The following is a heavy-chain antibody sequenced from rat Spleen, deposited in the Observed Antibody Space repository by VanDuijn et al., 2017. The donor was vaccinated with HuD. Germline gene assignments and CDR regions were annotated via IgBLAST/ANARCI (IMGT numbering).Heavy chain of an antibody. J-gene: IGHJ3*01. Sequence: EVQLVESGGGLVQPGRSLKLSCAASGFTFSDYNMAWVRQAPKKGLEWVATIIYDGSRTYYRDSVKGRFTISRDNAKSTLYLQMDSLRSEDTATYYCATSIAAIPHWFAYLGQGTLVTVSS. V-gene: IGHV5S10*01. CDR2: IIYDGSRT. CDR1: GFTFSDYN. D-gene: IGHD1-2*01. CDR3: ATSIAAIPHWFAY.